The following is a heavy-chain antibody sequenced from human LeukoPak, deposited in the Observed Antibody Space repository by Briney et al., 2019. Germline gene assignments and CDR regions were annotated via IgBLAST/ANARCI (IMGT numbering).Heavy chain of an antibody. CDR3: ARDLLRHFDL. D-gene: IGHD6-25*01. CDR2: ISAYNGNR. Sequence: AASVKLSCKASGYTVTSYGISWVRLAPGQGLEWMGWISAYNGNRNYAQKLQGRVTMSTDTSTSTAYMELRSLRSDDTAVYYCARDLLRHFDLWGRGTLVTVSS. CDR1: GYTVTSYG. V-gene: IGHV1-18*01. J-gene: IGHJ2*01.